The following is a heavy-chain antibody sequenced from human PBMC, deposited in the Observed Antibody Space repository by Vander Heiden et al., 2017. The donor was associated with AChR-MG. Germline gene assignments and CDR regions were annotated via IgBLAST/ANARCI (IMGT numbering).Heavy chain of an antibody. CDR1: GFTFSTYD. Sequence: EVQLVESGGGLVEPGGSLRLSCAAYGFTFSTYDRHWVRQARGKGLGWVSAIGTAGDTYYPGSVKGRFTISRENAKNSLYLQMNSLRAGDTAVYYCARAPRLHLVELSIEIDYWGQGTLVTVSS. D-gene: IGHD3-16*02. CDR3: ARAPRLHLVELSIEIDY. J-gene: IGHJ4*02. V-gene: IGHV3-13*01. CDR2: IGTAGDT.